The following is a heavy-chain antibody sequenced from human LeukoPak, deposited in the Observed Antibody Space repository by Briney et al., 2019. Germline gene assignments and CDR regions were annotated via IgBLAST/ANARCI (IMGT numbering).Heavy chain of an antibody. V-gene: IGHV3-11*04. Sequence: PGGSLRLSCAASGFTFSDYYMSWIRQAPGKGLERVSYISSSGSTIYYADSVKGRFTIPRDNAKNSLYLQMNSLRAEDTAVYYCASGRGYRYDAPDYWGQGPLVTVSS. CDR2: ISSSGSTI. J-gene: IGHJ4*02. CDR3: ASGRGYRYDAPDY. CDR1: GFTFSDYY. D-gene: IGHD5-18*01.